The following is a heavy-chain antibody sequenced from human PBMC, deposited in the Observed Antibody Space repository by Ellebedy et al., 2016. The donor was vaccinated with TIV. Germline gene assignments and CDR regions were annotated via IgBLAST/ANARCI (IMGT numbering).Heavy chain of an antibody. V-gene: IGHV4-59*01. J-gene: IGHJ4*02. D-gene: IGHD3-22*01. Sequence: MPSETLSLTCTVSDGSTSGYYWSWIRQPPGKGLEWIGYIHYSGSTSYNPSLKSRVSISADTPTGHFSLILSSVTAADTAVYFCARIGLSGGYWSFFDFWGQGTLGTVSS. CDR3: ARIGLSGGYWSFFDF. CDR1: DGSTSGYY. CDR2: IHYSGST.